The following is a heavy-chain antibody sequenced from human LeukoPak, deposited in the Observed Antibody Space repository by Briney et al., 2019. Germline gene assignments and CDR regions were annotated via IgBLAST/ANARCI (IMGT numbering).Heavy chain of an antibody. J-gene: IGHJ3*02. CDR2: ISPSGGST. CDR1: GYTFTSNY. D-gene: IGHD4-17*01. Sequence: ASVKVSCKAFGYTFTSNYMHWVRQAPGQGPEWMGVISPSGGSTTYAQKFQGRVTLTRDMSTSTDYLELSSLRSEDTAVYYCARDRGLRDAFDIWGQGTMVTVSS. V-gene: IGHV1-46*01. CDR3: ARDRGLRDAFDI.